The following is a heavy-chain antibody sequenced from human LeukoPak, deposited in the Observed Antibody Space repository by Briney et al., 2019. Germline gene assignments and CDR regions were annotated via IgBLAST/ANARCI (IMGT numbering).Heavy chain of an antibody. J-gene: IGHJ4*02. V-gene: IGHV3-74*01. CDR3: AKGGQQQLVPFDY. D-gene: IGHD6-13*01. CDR1: GFTFSNYW. CDR2: INSDGSST. Sequence: PGGSLRLSCAASGFTFSNYWMHWVRQAPGKGLVWVSRINSDGSSTTSADSVKGRFTISRDNSKNTLYLQMNSLRAEDTAVYYCAKGGQQQLVPFDYWGQGTLVTVSS.